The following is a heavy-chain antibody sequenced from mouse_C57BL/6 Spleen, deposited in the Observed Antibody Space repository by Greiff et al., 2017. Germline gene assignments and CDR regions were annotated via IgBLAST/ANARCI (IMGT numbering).Heavy chain of an antibody. V-gene: IGHV2-5*01. J-gene: IGHJ4*01. Sequence: VQRVESGPGLVQPSQSLSITCTVSGFSFTSYGVHWVRQSPGKGLEWMGVICRGGSTDYNAAFMPRLSITKDNSKSQVFFKMISLQADDTAIYYCAKKGSSYAMDYWGQGTSVTVAS. CDR3: AKKGSSYAMDY. CDR2: ICRGGST. D-gene: IGHD1-1*01. CDR1: GFSFTSYG.